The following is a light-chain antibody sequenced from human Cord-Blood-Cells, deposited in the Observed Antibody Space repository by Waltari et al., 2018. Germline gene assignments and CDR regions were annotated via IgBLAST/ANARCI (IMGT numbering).Light chain of an antibody. Sequence: DIQMTQSPSSLSASVGDRVTITCQASQDISNYLNWYQQKPGKAPKLLIYKASSLESGVPSRFSGSGSGTEFTLTISSLQPDDFATYYCQQYNSYSWTFGQGTKVEIK. CDR3: QQYNSYSWT. CDR2: KAS. V-gene: IGKV1-5*03. CDR1: QDISNY. J-gene: IGKJ1*01.